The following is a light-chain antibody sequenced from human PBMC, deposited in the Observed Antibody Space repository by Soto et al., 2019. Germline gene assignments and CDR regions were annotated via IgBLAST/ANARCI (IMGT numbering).Light chain of an antibody. Sequence: EIVMTQSPATLSVSPGERATLSCRASQSVSSNLAWYQQKPGQAPRLLIYSASRGATGFPARFSGSGSGTDFTLTISRLEPEDFAVYYCQQYGSSPLTFGGGTKVDIK. CDR1: QSVSSN. CDR2: SAS. CDR3: QQYGSSPLT. J-gene: IGKJ4*01. V-gene: IGKV3-20*01.